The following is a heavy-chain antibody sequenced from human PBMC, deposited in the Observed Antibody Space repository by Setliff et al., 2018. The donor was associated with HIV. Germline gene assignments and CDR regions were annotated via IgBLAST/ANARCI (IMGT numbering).Heavy chain of an antibody. CDR2: IHRNGDR. CDR1: GISLTTNEVG. D-gene: IGHD6-25*01. J-gene: IGHJ5*02. CDR3: ARRLNLAAAGRFNCFDP. Sequence: SGPTLVNPAQTLTLTCSFSGISLTTNEVGVGWIRQPPGKALEWLGLIHRNGDRRYTPSLRRRLTITRDTSKNQVVLTMTNMDPVDTATYYCARRLNLAAAGRFNCFDPWGQGTLVTVSS. V-gene: IGHV2-5*01.